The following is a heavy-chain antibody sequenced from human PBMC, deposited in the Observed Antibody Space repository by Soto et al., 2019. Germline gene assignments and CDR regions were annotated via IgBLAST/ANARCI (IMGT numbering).Heavy chain of an antibody. V-gene: IGHV4-31*02. D-gene: IGHD5-12*01. CDR2: IYYSGST. Sequence: PSETLSLTCTVSGGSISSGGYYWSWIRQHPGKGLEWIGYIYYSGSTYYNPSLKSRVTISVDTSKNQFSLKLSSVTAADTAVYYCARYTWGDGYNLSYGMDVWGQGTTVTVSS. CDR1: GGSISSGGYY. J-gene: IGHJ6*02. CDR3: ARYTWGDGYNLSYGMDV.